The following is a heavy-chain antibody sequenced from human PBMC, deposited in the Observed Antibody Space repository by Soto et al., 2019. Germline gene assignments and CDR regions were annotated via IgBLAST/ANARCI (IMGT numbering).Heavy chain of an antibody. D-gene: IGHD2-2*01. CDR3: AEVIPGVKTWLEP. CDR1: REGFTSSA. J-gene: IGHJ5*02. V-gene: IGHV1-18*01. CDR2: ISAYTDTP. Sequence: APAKVTSEARREGFTSSARSSLQRYPGQGLEWMGWISAYTDTPNYAQKFQGRVAMTIDTSTSTAYMDLRSLTSDDTAVYYCAEVIPGVKTWLEPWRHGSLDTVTS.